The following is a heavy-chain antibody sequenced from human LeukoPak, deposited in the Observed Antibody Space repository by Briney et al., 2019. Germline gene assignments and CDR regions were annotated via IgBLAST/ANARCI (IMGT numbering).Heavy chain of an antibody. Sequence: GGSLKLSCAASGFTFSDSSIHWVRQASGKGLEWIGLMEKELNGYATAYAASVRGRFSISRDDSQNTAYLQMDSLKTEDTALYYCTRDSGTYNWLDPWGQGTLVTVSS. CDR3: TRDSGTYNWLDP. D-gene: IGHD1-26*01. CDR1: GFTFSDSS. V-gene: IGHV3-73*01. CDR2: MEKELNGYAT. J-gene: IGHJ5*02.